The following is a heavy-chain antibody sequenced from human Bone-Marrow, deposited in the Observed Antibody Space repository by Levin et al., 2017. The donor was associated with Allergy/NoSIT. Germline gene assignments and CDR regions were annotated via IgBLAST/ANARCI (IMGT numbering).Heavy chain of an antibody. CDR2: IYPGDSDT. J-gene: IGHJ6*03. Sequence: GESLKISCKGSGYSFTSYWIGWVRQMPGKGLEWMGIIYPGDSDTRYSPSFQGQVTISADKSISTAYLQWSSLKASDTAMYYCARQGYSYGYFLNGGYYYYYYMDVWGKGTTVTVSS. CDR3: ARQGYSYGYFLNGGYYYYYYMDV. D-gene: IGHD5-18*01. V-gene: IGHV5-51*01. CDR1: GYSFTSYW.